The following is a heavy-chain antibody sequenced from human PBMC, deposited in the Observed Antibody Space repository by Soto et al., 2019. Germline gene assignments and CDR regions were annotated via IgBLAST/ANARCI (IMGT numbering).Heavy chain of an antibody. CDR3: ASWLKGPDIGNYSYGMDV. CDR2: IMPIFRAP. CDR1: GGAFSDYA. V-gene: IGHV1-69*05. J-gene: IGHJ6*02. Sequence: QVQLVQSGAEVKKPGSSVKVSCKASGGAFSDYAFSWVRQAPGQGLEWLGGIMPIFRAPDYAQKFQGRVTITRDEFTRTGYMGMNSLRSEDTAVYYCASWLKGPDIGNYSYGMDVWGQGTTVTVS. D-gene: IGHD2-15*01.